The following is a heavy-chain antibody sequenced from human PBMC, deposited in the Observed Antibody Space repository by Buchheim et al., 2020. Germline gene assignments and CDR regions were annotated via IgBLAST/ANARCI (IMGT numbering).Heavy chain of an antibody. Sequence: QVQLVQSGAEVKKPGSSVKVSCKASGGTFSSYAISWVRQAPGQGLEWMGGIIPIFGTANYAQKFQGRVTITADESTRTAYMELSSLRSEDTAVYYCARLEDTAMVRMAGLGWYYYGMDVWGQGTT. CDR2: IIPIFGTA. CDR1: GGTFSSYA. J-gene: IGHJ6*02. V-gene: IGHV1-69*01. D-gene: IGHD5-18*01. CDR3: ARLEDTAMVRMAGLGWYYYGMDV.